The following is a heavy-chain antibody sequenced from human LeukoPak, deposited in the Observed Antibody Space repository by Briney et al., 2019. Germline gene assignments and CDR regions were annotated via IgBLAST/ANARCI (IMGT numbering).Heavy chain of an antibody. CDR1: GYTFTGYH. D-gene: IGHD3-3*01. V-gene: IGHV1-2*06. CDR3: ARGGYDFVYYYYGMDV. CDR2: INPNSGGT. J-gene: IGHJ6*02. Sequence: ASVKVSCKASGYTFTGYHMHWVRQAPGQGLEWMGRINPNSGGTNYAQKFQGRVTMTRDTSISTAYMELSRLRSDDTAVYYCARGGYDFVYYYYGMDVWGQGTTVTVSS.